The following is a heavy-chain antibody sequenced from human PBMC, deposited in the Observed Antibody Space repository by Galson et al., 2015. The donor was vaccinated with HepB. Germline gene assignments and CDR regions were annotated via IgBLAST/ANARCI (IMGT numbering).Heavy chain of an antibody. CDR2: IIPIFGTA. Sequence: SCKASGGTFSSYAISWVRQAPGQGLEWMGGIIPIFGTANYAQKFQGRVTITADESTSTAYMELSSLRSEDTAVYYCARGFKWEGDAFDIWGQGTMVTVSS. V-gene: IGHV1-69*01. CDR3: ARGFKWEGDAFDI. CDR1: GGTFSSYA. D-gene: IGHD1-26*01. J-gene: IGHJ3*02.